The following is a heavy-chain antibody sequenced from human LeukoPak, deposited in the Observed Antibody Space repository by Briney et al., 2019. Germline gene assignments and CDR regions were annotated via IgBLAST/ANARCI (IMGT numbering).Heavy chain of an antibody. CDR1: GFTFSSYA. D-gene: IGHD1-14*01. J-gene: IGHJ2*01. CDR3: ARGRKDWYVDL. Sequence: GGSLRLSCAASGFTFSSYAMHWVRQAPGKGLEWVAVISYDGSNKYYADSVKGRFTISRDNSKNTLYLQMNSLRAEDTAVHYCARGRKDWYVDLWGRGTLVTVSS. CDR2: ISYDGSNK. V-gene: IGHV3-30-3*01.